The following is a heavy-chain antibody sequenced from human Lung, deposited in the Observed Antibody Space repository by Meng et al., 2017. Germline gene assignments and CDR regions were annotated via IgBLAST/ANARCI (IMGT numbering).Heavy chain of an antibody. Sequence: QVQLVQSGAVVKKLGASVKVSCKVSGYTFTGSYMHWVRQAPGQGLEWMGRVNPNNGGTNYAQKFQGRVTMTRDTSISTAYLELSRLTSDDTAVYYCASYCRGTSCATYWGQGSLVTVSS. CDR2: VNPNNGGT. D-gene: IGHD2-15*01. CDR1: GYTFTGSY. J-gene: IGHJ4*02. CDR3: ASYCRGTSCATY. V-gene: IGHV1-2*06.